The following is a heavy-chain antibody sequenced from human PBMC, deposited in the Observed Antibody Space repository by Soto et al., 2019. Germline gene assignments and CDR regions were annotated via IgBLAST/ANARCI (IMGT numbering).Heavy chain of an antibody. D-gene: IGHD3-22*01. CDR1: GGTFSSYA. Sequence: ETSVKVTCKACGGTFSSYAISWVRQAPGQGNECMGEIIPIFGTTNYAQKFQGRVTITADESTSTAYMELSSLRSEDTAVYYCARDRGPSSGYYPYLFDPWGQGTLVTVSS. CDR3: ARDRGPSSGYYPYLFDP. CDR2: IIPIFGTT. J-gene: IGHJ5*02. V-gene: IGHV1-69*13.